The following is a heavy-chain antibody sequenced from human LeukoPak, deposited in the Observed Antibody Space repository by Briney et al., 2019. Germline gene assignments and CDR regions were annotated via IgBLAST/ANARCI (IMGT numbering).Heavy chain of an antibody. Sequence: SETLSLTCTVSGGSISSSSYYWGWIRQPPGKGLEWIGSIYHSGGTYYNPSLFSRVTISVDTSKNQFSLKLSSVSAADTAVYYCARHPTTVVTPGLWYFDLWGRGTLVTVSS. J-gene: IGHJ2*01. CDR1: GGSISSSSYY. V-gene: IGHV4-39*01. CDR3: ARHPTTVVTPGLWYFDL. CDR2: IYHSGGT. D-gene: IGHD4-23*01.